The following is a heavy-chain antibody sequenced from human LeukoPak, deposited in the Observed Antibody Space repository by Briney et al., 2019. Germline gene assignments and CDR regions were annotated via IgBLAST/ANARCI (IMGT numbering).Heavy chain of an antibody. CDR1: GGSISSYY. J-gene: IGHJ5*02. Sequence: SETLSLTCTVSGGSISSYYWSWIRQPPGKGLEWIGYIYYSGSTNYNPSLRSRVTISVDTSKNQVSLKVHYVTAADTAVYYCARSLSGLRSEQHWFDPWGQGTLVTVSS. V-gene: IGHV4-59*01. CDR2: IYYSGST. D-gene: IGHD1/OR15-1a*01. CDR3: ARSLSGLRSEQHWFDP.